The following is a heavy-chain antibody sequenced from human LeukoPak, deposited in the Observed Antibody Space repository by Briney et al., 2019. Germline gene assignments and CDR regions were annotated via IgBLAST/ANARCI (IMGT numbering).Heavy chain of an antibody. V-gene: IGHV4-34*01. J-gene: IGHJ6*02. CDR3: ARGLGYSYGHFYYYYGMDV. CDR1: GGSFSGYY. CDR2: ITHSGST. Sequence: SETLSLTCAVYGGSFSGYYWRWIRQPPGKGLEWIGDITHSGSTNYNPSLKSRVTISVDTSKNQFSLKLSSVTAADTAVYYCARGLGYSYGHFYYYYGMDVWGQGTTVTVSS. D-gene: IGHD5-18*01.